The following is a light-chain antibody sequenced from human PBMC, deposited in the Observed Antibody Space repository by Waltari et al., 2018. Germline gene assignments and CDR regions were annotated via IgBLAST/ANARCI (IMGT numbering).Light chain of an antibody. Sequence: DIVMTQSPDSLSASVGDRVTITCQASQDISNYLNWYQQKPGKAPKRLIYDASNLETGVPSSFSGSGSGTDFTFTISSLQPEDIATYYCQQYDNLPPGTFGQGTRLEIK. CDR2: DAS. J-gene: IGKJ5*01. CDR1: QDISNY. CDR3: QQYDNLPPGT. V-gene: IGKV1-33*01.